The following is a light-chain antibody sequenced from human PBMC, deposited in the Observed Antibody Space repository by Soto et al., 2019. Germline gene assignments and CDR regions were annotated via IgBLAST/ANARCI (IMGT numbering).Light chain of an antibody. V-gene: IGKV1-17*03. J-gene: IGKJ1*01. Sequence: DSKMTQSPSAMSASVGDRVTVTCRASQGISKYLAWFQQKPGKVPKXXXYAASSLLSGVPSRFSGSGSGTEGTITISGLKTEDGATYDCLQPNSYPRTFGQGTKVDIK. CDR3: LQPNSYPRT. CDR2: AAS. CDR1: QGISKY.